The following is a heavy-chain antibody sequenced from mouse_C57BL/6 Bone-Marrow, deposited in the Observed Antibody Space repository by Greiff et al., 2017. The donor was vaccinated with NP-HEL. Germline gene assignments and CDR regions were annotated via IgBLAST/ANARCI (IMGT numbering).Heavy chain of an antibody. V-gene: IGHV1-69*01. CDR2: IDPSDSYT. Sequence: VQLQQPGAELVMPGASVKLSCKASGYTFTSYWMHWVKQRPGQGLEWIGEIDPSDSYTNYNQKFKGKSTLTVDKSSSTAYMQLSSLTSEDSAVYYCARSGTTMITTYFDYWGQGTTLTVSS. CDR1: GYTFTSYW. D-gene: IGHD2-4*01. J-gene: IGHJ2*01. CDR3: ARSGTTMITTYFDY.